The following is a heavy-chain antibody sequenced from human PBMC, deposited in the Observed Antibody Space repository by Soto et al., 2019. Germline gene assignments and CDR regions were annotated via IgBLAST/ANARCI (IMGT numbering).Heavy chain of an antibody. CDR1: GGTFSSYT. D-gene: IGHD5-12*01. J-gene: IGHJ5*02. CDR3: ARGMATVLSNWCDP. Sequence: QVQLVQSGAEVKKPGSSVKVSCKASGGTFSSYTISWVRQAPGQGLEWMGRIIPILGIANYAQKFQGRVTITADKSTSTAYMELSSLRSEDTAVYYCARGMATVLSNWCDPWGQGTLVTVSS. V-gene: IGHV1-69*02. CDR2: IIPILGIA.